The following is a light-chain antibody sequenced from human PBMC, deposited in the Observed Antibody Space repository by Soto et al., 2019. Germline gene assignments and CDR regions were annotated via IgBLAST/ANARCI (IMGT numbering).Light chain of an antibody. V-gene: IGKV1-5*03. CDR1: QSIRSA. CDR2: EAS. CDR3: QQYNYHWT. Sequence: DTQMTQSPSTLSGSVGDRVTITCRASQSIRSALAWYQQKPGKAPKLLIFEASSLQSGVPSRFSGSGSETEFTLTFISLQPDDFATYYCQQYNYHWTFGQGTKVEIK. J-gene: IGKJ1*01.